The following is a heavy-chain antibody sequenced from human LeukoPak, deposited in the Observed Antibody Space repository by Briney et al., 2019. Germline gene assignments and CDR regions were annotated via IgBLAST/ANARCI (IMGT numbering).Heavy chain of an antibody. J-gene: IGHJ4*02. CDR1: GFTFSSYS. Sequence: GGSLRLSCAASGFTFSSYSMNWVRQAPGKGLEWVSSISSSSSYIYYADSVKGRFTISRDNAKNSLYLQMNSLRAEDTAVYYCARAGPRGSSWYVQDYWSQGTLVTVSS. V-gene: IGHV3-21*01. CDR3: ARAGPRGSSWYVQDY. CDR2: ISSSSSYI. D-gene: IGHD6-13*01.